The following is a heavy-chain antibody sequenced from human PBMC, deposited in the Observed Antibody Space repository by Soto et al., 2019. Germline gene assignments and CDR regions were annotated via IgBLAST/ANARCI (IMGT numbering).Heavy chain of an antibody. V-gene: IGHV4-34*01. Sequence: PSESLSLTCAVTGGSFRGYYWSWIRQPPGKGLEWIGEINHSGSNNYNPSLKSRVTISVDTSKNQFSLKLSSVTAADTAVYYCARGVGYSSCWPPPPTRWFDPWGQGTLVTVSS. CDR3: ARGVGYSSCWPPPPTRWFDP. CDR2: INHSGSN. CDR1: GGSFRGYY. J-gene: IGHJ5*02. D-gene: IGHD6-19*01.